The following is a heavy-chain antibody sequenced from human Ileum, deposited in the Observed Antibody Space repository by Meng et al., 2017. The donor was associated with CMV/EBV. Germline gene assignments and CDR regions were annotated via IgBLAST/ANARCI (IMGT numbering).Heavy chain of an antibody. CDR3: ARVMDNNWYSRYYSLAI. V-gene: IGHV3-30-3*01. D-gene: IGHD2-21*01. J-gene: IGHJ6*02. CDR1: GFTFSRYT. CDR2: ISYDGSEK. Sequence: GESLKISCAASGFTFSRYTMHWVRQAPGKGLEWVAVISYDGSEKLYADSVKGRFTISRDNSQKTLYLQMYSLGREDTAVYYCARVMDNNWYSRYYSLAILGQGTTVTVSS.